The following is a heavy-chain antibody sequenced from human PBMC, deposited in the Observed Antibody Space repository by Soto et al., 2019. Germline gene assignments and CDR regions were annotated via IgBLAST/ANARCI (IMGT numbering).Heavy chain of an antibody. V-gene: IGHV1-58*01. CDR1: GFTFTSSA. Sequence: SVKVSCKASGFTFTSSAVQWVRQARGQRLEWIGWIVVGSGNTNYAQKFQERVTITRDMSTSTAYMELSSLRSEDTAVYYCAAVDCTNGVGRVAGNGGLFDYWGQ. J-gene: IGHJ4*01. D-gene: IGHD2-8*01. CDR3: AAVDCTNGVGRVAGNGGLFDY. CDR2: IVVGSGNT.